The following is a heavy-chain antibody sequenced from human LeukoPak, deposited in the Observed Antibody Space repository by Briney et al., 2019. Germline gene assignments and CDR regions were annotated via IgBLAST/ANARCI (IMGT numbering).Heavy chain of an antibody. D-gene: IGHD1-26*01. Sequence: PSETLSLTCTVSGGSISSGGYYWSWIRQHPGKGLEWIGYIYYSGSTYYNPSLKSRVTISVDTSKNQFSLKLISVTAADTAVYYCARDRATTRSYYYYYGMDVWGQGTTVTVSS. CDR2: IYYSGST. V-gene: IGHV4-31*03. J-gene: IGHJ6*02. CDR3: ARDRATTRSYYYYYGMDV. CDR1: GGSISSGGYY.